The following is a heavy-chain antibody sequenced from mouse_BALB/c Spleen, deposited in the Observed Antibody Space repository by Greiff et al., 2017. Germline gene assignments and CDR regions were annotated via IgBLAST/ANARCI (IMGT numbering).Heavy chain of an antibody. V-gene: IGHV1-7*01. Sequence: QVQLKESGAELAKPGASVKMSCKASGYTFTSYWMHWVKQRPGQGLEWIGYINPSTGYTEYNQKFKDKATLTADKSSSTAYMQLSSLTSEDSAVYYCARKGVNYYGYDYWGQGTTLTVSS. CDR1: GYTFTSYW. CDR2: INPSTGYT. CDR3: ARKGVNYYGYDY. J-gene: IGHJ2*01. D-gene: IGHD1-2*01.